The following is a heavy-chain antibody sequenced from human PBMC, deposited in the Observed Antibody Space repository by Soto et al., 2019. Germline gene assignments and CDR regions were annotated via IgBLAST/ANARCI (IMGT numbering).Heavy chain of an antibody. CDR3: AKIRVVPAAYDY. CDR2: VSGSGGST. Sequence: EVQLLESGGGLVQPGGSLRLSCAASGLSFSSYAISWVRQAPGKGLEWVSAVSGSGGSTYYADSVNGRFTIYRHNSNNTLYLQMNSLSAEDTAVYYCAKIRVVPAAYDYWGQGTMVTVSS. CDR1: GLSFSSYA. J-gene: IGHJ4*02. D-gene: IGHD2-2*01. V-gene: IGHV3-23*01.